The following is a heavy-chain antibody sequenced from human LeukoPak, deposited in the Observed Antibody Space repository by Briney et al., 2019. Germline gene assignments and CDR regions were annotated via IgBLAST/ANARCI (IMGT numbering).Heavy chain of an antibody. J-gene: IGHJ4*02. CDR2: IYSGGST. Sequence: GGSLRHSCAASGFTLSTNYMSWVRQAPGKGLEWVSVIYSGGSTYYAEPVKGRCTISRHNSKNTLYHQVKSMKAEDTAQDYCSRGRPGYSFDYGGQGQVVTVSA. V-gene: IGHV3-66*01. D-gene: IGHD3-9*01. CDR3: SRGRPGYSFDY. CDR1: GFTLSTNY.